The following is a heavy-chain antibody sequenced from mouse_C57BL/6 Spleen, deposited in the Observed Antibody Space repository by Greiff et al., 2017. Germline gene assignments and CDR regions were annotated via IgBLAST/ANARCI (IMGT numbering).Heavy chain of an antibody. Sequence: QVQLQQSGAELVRPGASVTLSCKASGYTFTDYEMHWVKQTPVHGLEWIGALDPETGGTAYNQKFKGKAILTADKSSSTAYMELRSLTSEDSAVYYCTRRTVVALDYWGQGTTLTVSS. CDR3: TRRTVVALDY. J-gene: IGHJ2*01. CDR1: GYTFTDYE. D-gene: IGHD1-1*01. V-gene: IGHV1-15*01. CDR2: LDPETGGT.